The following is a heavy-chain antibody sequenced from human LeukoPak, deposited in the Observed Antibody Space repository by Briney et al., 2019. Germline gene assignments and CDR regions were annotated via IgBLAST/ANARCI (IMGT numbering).Heavy chain of an antibody. D-gene: IGHD3-10*01. J-gene: IGHJ6*03. Sequence: SETLSLTCAVYGGTFSGYYWTWIRQPPGKGLEWIGEINHRRSTKYSPSLKSLVTISVDTSKNQFSLRLSSVTAADTAVYYCARRVGRWFGERAYYYNYMDVWGKGTTVTISS. CDR2: INHRRST. CDR1: GGTFSGYY. V-gene: IGHV4-34*01. CDR3: ARRVGRWFGERAYYYNYMDV.